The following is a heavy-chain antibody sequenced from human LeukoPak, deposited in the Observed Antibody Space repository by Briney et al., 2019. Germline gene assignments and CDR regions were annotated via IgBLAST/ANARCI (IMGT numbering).Heavy chain of an antibody. J-gene: IGHJ4*02. CDR1: GFTSSDHY. V-gene: IGHV3-11*01. CDR2: ISSSGSTI. D-gene: IGHD3-10*01. CDR3: ASTPQYYYASGSYPFDY. Sequence: GGSLRLSCAGSGFTSSDHYMSWIRQAPGKGLEWVSYISSSGSTIYYADSVKGRFTISGDNAKNSLYLQMNSLRAEDTAMYYCASTPQYYYASGSYPFDYWGQGTLVTVSS.